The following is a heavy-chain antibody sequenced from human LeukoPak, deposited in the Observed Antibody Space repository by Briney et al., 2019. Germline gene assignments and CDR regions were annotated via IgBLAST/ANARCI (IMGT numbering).Heavy chain of an antibody. CDR2: ISSSTTTI. CDR1: GFTFSSYA. J-gene: IGHJ4*02. Sequence: GGSLRLSCAASGFTFSSYAMNWVRQAPGKGLEWVSYISSSTTTIYYAGSVKGRFAISRDSAKNSLLLQMNSLRVEDTAVYYCAKIVSAWDGFDYWGQGALVTVSS. V-gene: IGHV3-48*04. CDR3: AKIVSAWDGFDY. D-gene: IGHD3-16*02.